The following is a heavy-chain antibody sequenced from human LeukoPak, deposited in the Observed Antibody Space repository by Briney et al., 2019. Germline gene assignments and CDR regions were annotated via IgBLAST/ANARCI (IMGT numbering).Heavy chain of an antibody. CDR3: TRDSGYNAFDI. Sequence: GGSLRLSCAASGFTFSSYAMHWVRQAPGKGLEWVSGISWNGGSIGYADSVKGRFTISRDNAKNSLYLQMNSLRGEDTAVYYCTRDSGYNAFDIWGQGTMVTVSS. CDR1: GFTFSSYA. CDR2: ISWNGGSI. V-gene: IGHV3-9*01. J-gene: IGHJ3*02. D-gene: IGHD5-12*01.